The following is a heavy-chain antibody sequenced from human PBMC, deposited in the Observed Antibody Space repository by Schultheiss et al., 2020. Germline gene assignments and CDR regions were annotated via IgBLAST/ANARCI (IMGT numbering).Heavy chain of an antibody. CDR2: IYYSGST. Sequence: SQTLSLTCAVSGGSISSGDSYWSWIRQHPGKGLEWIGYIYYSGSTYYNPSVASRVTISVDTSKNQFSLKLSSVTAADTAVYYCARQRKFKEMATQPVDYWGQGTLVTVSS. D-gene: IGHD5-24*01. CDR1: GGSISSGDSY. J-gene: IGHJ4*02. CDR3: ARQRKFKEMATQPVDY. V-gene: IGHV4-31*11.